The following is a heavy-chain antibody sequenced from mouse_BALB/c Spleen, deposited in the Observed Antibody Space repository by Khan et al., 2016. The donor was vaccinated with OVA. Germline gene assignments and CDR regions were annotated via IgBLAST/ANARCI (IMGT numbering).Heavy chain of an antibody. CDR2: INTYTGEP. CDR1: GYTFTNYG. Sequence: QIQLVQSGPELKKPGETVKISCKASGYTFTNYGMNWVKQAPGKALKWMGWINTYTGEPTYADDFKGRFAFSLETSATTAYLQINNLKNEDTATNFCARVGNDWYFDVWGAGTTVTVSA. J-gene: IGHJ1*01. V-gene: IGHV9-3-1*01. CDR3: ARVGNDWYFDV. D-gene: IGHD2-1*01.